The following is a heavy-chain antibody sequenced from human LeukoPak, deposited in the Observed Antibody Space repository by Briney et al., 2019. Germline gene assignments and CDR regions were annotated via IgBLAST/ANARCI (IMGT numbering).Heavy chain of an antibody. J-gene: IGHJ5*02. CDR1: GYTFTSYG. CDR3: ARDLGSGSYYIPSLNWFDP. CDR2: ISAYNGNT. D-gene: IGHD3-10*02. V-gene: IGHV1-18*01. Sequence: GESLKISCKASGYTFTSYGISWVRQAPGQGLEWMGWISAYNGNTNYAQKLQGRVTMTTDTSTSTAYMELRSLRSDDAAVYYCARDLGSGSYYIPSLNWFDPWGQGTLVTVSS.